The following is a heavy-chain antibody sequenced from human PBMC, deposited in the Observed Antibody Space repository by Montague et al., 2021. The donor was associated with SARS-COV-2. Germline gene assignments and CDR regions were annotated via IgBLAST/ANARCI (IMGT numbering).Heavy chain of an antibody. CDR1: GASISSSY. V-gene: IGHV4-59*08. J-gene: IGHJ4*02. CDR2: IYHYGSA. D-gene: IGHD2-21*01. Sequence: SETLSLTCSVSGASISSSYWSWIRHPPGKGLGWNGFIYHYGSAKSNPSLRSRVTISVDTSTTQFSLKLSSVTAVDTAVYYCARHAVWDWYYFDYWGQGTLVTVSS. CDR3: ARHAVWDWYYFDY.